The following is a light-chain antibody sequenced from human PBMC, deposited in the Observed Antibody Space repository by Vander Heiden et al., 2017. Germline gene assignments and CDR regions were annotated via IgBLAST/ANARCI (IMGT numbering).Light chain of an antibody. Sequence: IQMTQSPSTLSASEGDRVTITFRASQSISSWLEWYQHKPWKAAKLLIYDASRWESGVPLRFSCSGSVTEFTLTSSIRQPDDFATYYCQQNNSYWTFGQGTKVEIK. J-gene: IGKJ1*01. CDR2: DAS. CDR3: QQNNSYWT. CDR1: QSISSW. V-gene: IGKV1-5*01.